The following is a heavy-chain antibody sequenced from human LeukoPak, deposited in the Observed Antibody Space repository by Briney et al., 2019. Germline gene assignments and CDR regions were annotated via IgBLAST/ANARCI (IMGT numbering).Heavy chain of an antibody. CDR1: GYTFTGYY. V-gene: IGHV1-2*02. Sequence: GASVTVSCKASGYTFTGYYMQWVRQAHGQGLEWMGWINPNSGGTNYTQKFQGRVTMTRDTSISTAYMELSRLRSDDTAVYYCARTYYDSSGYRYWGQGTLVTVSS. CDR3: ARTYYDSSGYRY. D-gene: IGHD3-22*01. CDR2: INPNSGGT. J-gene: IGHJ4*02.